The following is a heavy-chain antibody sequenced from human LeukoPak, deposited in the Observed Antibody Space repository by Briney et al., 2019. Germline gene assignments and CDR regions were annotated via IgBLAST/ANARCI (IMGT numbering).Heavy chain of an antibody. J-gene: IGHJ3*02. CDR3: ARVSMVRGVIMPDAFDI. Sequence: SETLSLTCAAYGGSFSGYYWSWIRQPPGKGLEWIGEINHSGSTNYNPSLKSRVTISVDTSKNQFSLKLSSVTAADTAVYYCARVSMVRGVIMPDAFDIWGQGTMVTVSS. CDR2: INHSGST. V-gene: IGHV4-34*01. CDR1: GGSFSGYY. D-gene: IGHD3-10*01.